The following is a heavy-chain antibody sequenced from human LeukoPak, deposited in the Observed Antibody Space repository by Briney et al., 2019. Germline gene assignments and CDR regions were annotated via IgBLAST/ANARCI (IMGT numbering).Heavy chain of an antibody. CDR1: GFTFSSHL. V-gene: IGHV3-74*01. J-gene: IGHJ4*02. CDR2: ISTDGSTT. CDR3: ARETSTYGDRHDY. D-gene: IGHD4-17*01. Sequence: GGSLRLSCEVSGFTFSSHLMHWVRQAPGKGLVWVSRISTDGSTTIYADSVKGRFTISRDNAKNTLYLQMNSLRAEDTAVYYCARETSTYGDRHDYWGQGTLVTVSS.